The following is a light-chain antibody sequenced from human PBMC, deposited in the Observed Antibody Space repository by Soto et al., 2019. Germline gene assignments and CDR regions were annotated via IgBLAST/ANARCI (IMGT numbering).Light chain of an antibody. J-gene: IGKJ1*01. CDR3: MQALQTPPWT. Sequence: DIVMTQSPLSLPVTPGEPASISCRSSQSVLHSNGYNYLVWYLQKPGQSPPLLIYLGSNRASGVPDRFSGSGSGADFTLKISRVEAEDVGVYYCMQALQTPPWTFGQGTKVEIK. V-gene: IGKV2-28*01. CDR2: LGS. CDR1: QSVLHSNGYNY.